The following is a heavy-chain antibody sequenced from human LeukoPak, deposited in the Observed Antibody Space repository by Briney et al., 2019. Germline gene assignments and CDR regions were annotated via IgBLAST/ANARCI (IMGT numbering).Heavy chain of an antibody. V-gene: IGHV3-49*04. CDR1: GFTFGDCA. Sequence: GRSLRLSCTASGFTFGDCAMSWVRQAPGKGLEWVGFIRSKAYGGTTEYAASVKGRFTISRDDSKSIAYLQMNSLKTEDTAVYYCTRGSPYYDFWSGYPSSYYFDYWGQGTLVTVSS. CDR2: IRSKAYGGTT. J-gene: IGHJ4*02. D-gene: IGHD3-3*01. CDR3: TRGSPYYDFWSGYPSSYYFDY.